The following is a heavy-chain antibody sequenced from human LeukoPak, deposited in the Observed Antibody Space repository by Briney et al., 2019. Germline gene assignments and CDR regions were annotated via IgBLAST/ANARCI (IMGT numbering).Heavy chain of an antibody. CDR1: GGTFSSYA. CDR3: ARVREYCGGDCPFDY. J-gene: IGHJ4*02. CDR2: IIPIFGTA. Sequence: SVKVSSKASGGTFSSYAISWVRQAPGQGLEWMGGIIPIFGTANYAQKFQGRVTITADESTSTAYMELSSLRSEDTAVYYCARVREYCGGDCPFDYWGQGTLVTVSS. D-gene: IGHD2-21*01. V-gene: IGHV1-69*13.